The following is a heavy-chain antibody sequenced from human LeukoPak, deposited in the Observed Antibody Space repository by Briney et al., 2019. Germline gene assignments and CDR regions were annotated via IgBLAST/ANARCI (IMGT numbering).Heavy chain of an antibody. CDR3: VRHETMIDLGS. D-gene: IGHD3-22*01. V-gene: IGHV4-59*08. CDR1: GDPINSYY. Sequence: PSETLSLTCTVSGDPINSYYWSWLRQPPGKGLEWIGYIYYSGSTNYNASLKSRVTMSIDTSKNQFSLKLSSVTAADTAVYYCVRHETMIDLGSWGQGILVTVSS. CDR2: IYYSGST. J-gene: IGHJ5*02.